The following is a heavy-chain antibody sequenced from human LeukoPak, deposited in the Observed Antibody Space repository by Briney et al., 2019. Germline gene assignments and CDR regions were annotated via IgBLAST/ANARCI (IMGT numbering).Heavy chain of an antibody. CDR3: ARDFSSGSYYGDYYFDY. CDR2: ISSSSSYI. Sequence: PGGSLRLSCAASGFTFSSYSMNWVRQAPGEGLEWVSSISSSSSYIYYADSVKGRFTISRDNAKNSLYLQMNSLRAEDTAVYYCARDFSSGSYYGDYYFDYWGQGTLVTVSS. CDR1: GFTFSSYS. D-gene: IGHD1-26*01. V-gene: IGHV3-21*01. J-gene: IGHJ4*02.